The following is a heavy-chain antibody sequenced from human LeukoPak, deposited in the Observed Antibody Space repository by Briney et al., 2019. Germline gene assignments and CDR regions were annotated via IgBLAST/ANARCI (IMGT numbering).Heavy chain of an antibody. CDR2: ISGSSNTI. CDR3: IVLAVTGTLGFDY. CDR1: GFTLSYFG. V-gene: IGHV3-48*01. D-gene: IGHD6-19*01. Sequence: PGGSLRLSCAASGFTLSYFGVNWVRQAPGKGLEWVSYISGSSNTIYYADSVKGRFTISRDNAKNSLYLQMNSLRAEDTAVYYCIVLAVTGTLGFDYWGQGTLVTVSS. J-gene: IGHJ4*02.